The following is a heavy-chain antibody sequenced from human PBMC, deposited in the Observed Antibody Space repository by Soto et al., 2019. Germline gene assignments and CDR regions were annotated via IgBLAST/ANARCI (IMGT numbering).Heavy chain of an antibody. CDR3: AADWSNRPFDF. CDR2: IVGGSGST. CDR1: GFTHTSAD. V-gene: IGHV1-58*01. Sequence: QMQLVQSGPEVKKPGTSVKVSCKASGFTHTSADVQWVRQTRGQRLEWIGWIVGGSGSTNYAQQFQGRLAITRDMSTSTVYMELSSLRSEDTAVHYCAADWSNRPFDFWGQGTLVTVSS. D-gene: IGHD3-3*01. J-gene: IGHJ4*02.